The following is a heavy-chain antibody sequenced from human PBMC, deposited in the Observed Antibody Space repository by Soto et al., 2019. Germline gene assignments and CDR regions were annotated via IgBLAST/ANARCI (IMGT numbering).Heavy chain of an antibody. CDR3: AKDSATYSSSSDNWFDP. J-gene: IGHJ5*02. CDR1: GFTFSSCG. V-gene: IGHV3-30*18. D-gene: IGHD6-6*01. Sequence: QVQLVESGGGVVQPGRSLGLSCAASGFTFSSCGLHWVRQAPGKGLEWVAVISYDGSNKYYADSVKGRFTISRDNSKNTLYLQMNSLRAEDTAVYYCAKDSATYSSSSDNWFDPWGQGTLVTVSS. CDR2: ISYDGSNK.